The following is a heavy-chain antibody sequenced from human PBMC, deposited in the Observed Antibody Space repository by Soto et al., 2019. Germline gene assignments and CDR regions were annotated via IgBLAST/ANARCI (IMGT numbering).Heavy chain of an antibody. CDR1: GFNFNIYG. CDR3: AIPRPGRHGYSF. V-gene: IGHV3-15*01. CDR2: IKSKADGSTK. J-gene: IGHJ4*01. D-gene: IGHD5-18*01. Sequence: GGSLRLSCSASGFNFNIYGMTWVRQAPGKGLEWVGRIKSKADGSTKEYGTPVKDRFIISRDDSKNTVDLQMHALRTEDTAFYYCAIPRPGRHGYSFWGHGALVTVSS.